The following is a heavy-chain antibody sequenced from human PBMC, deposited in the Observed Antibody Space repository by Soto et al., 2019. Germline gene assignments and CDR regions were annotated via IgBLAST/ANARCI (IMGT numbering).Heavy chain of an antibody. CDR2: INHSGST. J-gene: IGHJ4*02. V-gene: IGHV4-34*01. CDR3: ARDRRSYSDYFDY. CDR1: GGSFSGYY. Sequence: QVQLQQWGAGLLKPSETLSLTCAVYGGSFSGYYWSWIRQPPGKGLEWIGEINHSGSTNYNSSLKRRVTISVDTAKNQFSLTLSSVTAADTAVYYCARDRRSYSDYFDYWGQGTLVTVSS. D-gene: IGHD1-26*01.